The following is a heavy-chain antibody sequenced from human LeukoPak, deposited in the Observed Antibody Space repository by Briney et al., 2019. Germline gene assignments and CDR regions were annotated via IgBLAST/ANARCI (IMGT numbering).Heavy chain of an antibody. J-gene: IGHJ4*02. CDR3: ARGGYYDFWNGYEHFDY. CDR2: IYSGGST. V-gene: IGHV3-53*01. CDR1: GFTVSSNY. Sequence: GGSLRLSCAASGFTVSSNYMSWVRQAPGKGLEWVSVIYSGGSTYYADSVKGRFTISRDNSKNTLYLQMNSLRAEDTAVYYCARGGYYDFWNGYEHFDYWGQGTLVTVSS. D-gene: IGHD3-3*01.